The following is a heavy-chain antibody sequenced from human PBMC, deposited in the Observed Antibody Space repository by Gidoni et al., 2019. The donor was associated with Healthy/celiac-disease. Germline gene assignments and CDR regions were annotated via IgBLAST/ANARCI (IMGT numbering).Heavy chain of an antibody. D-gene: IGHD3-3*01. J-gene: IGHJ3*02. CDR1: GGHISSYY. V-gene: IGHV4-59*08. CDR3: ARRRVVIGANDAFDI. Sequence: QVQLQESGPGLGKHSETLSVNWTVLGGHISSYYWSWIRQPPGKGLEWIGYIAYSGCTNYNPSLKSRVTISGDTSKNQFSLKLSSVTAADTAVYYCARRRVVIGANDAFDIWGQGTMVTVSS. CDR2: IAYSGCT.